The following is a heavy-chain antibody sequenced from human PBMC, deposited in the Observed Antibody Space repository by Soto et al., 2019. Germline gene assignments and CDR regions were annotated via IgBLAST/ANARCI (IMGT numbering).Heavy chain of an antibody. CDR1: GGSITRGGSY. CDR3: ARAWLEYNWFDS. V-gene: IGHV4-31*03. J-gene: IGHJ5*01. D-gene: IGHD5-12*01. Sequence: QVQLQESGPGLVKPSQTLSLTCTVSGGSITRGGSYWSWIRQHPEKGLEWIGYVAYSGGTYYNPSLKSRVTFLVDMSKNLLSLRLSSVTAADTAVYYCARAWLEYNWFDSWCQGTRVTVSS. CDR2: VAYSGGT.